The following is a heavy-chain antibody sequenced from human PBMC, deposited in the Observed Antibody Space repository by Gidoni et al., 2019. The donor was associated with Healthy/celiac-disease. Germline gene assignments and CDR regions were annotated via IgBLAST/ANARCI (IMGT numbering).Heavy chain of an antibody. CDR1: GGSISGYY. CDR3: ARGLAVPRVAPHNWFDP. V-gene: IGHV4-59*08. J-gene: IGHJ5*02. Sequence: QVQLQESGPGLVKPSETLSLTGTVSGGSISGYYWSWIRQPPGKGLEWIGYIYYSGSTNYNPSLKSRVTISVDSSKNQFSLKLSSVTAADTAVYYCARGLAVPRVAPHNWFDPWGQGTLVTVSS. CDR2: IYYSGST.